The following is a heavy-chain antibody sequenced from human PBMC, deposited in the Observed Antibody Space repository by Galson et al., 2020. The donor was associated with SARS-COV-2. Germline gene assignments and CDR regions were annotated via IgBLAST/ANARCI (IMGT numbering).Heavy chain of an antibody. V-gene: IGHV4-59*01. CDR3: ARARYNYYDRIFDY. Sequence: SETLSLTCTVSGGSISTYHWNWIRQPPGKGLEWIGYIYYSGSTNYNPSLKSRVTISVDTSKNQVSLKLISVTAADTAVYYCARARYNYYDRIFDYWGQGTLVTVSS. J-gene: IGHJ4*02. CDR2: IYYSGST. CDR1: GGSISTYH. D-gene: IGHD3-22*01.